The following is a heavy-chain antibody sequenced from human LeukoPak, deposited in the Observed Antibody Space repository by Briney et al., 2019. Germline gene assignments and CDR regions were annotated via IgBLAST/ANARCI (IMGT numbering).Heavy chain of an antibody. CDR2: ISGSGGST. V-gene: IGHV3-21*01. CDR1: GFTVSSNY. J-gene: IGHJ3*02. D-gene: IGHD3-10*01. Sequence: RSGGSLRLSCAASGFTVSSNYMSWVRQAPGKGLEWVSAISGSGGSTYYADSVKGRFTISRDNAKNSLYLQMNSLRAEDTAVYYCARDPHAMVYFDGSGSYYTGDAFDIWGQGTMVTVSS. CDR3: ARDPHAMVYFDGSGSYYTGDAFDI.